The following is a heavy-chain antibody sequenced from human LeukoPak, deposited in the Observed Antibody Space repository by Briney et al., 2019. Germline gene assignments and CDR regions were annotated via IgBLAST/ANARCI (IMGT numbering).Heavy chain of an antibody. J-gene: IGHJ5*02. V-gene: IGHV4-39*01. Sequence: SETLSLTCTVSGGSISSSSYYWGWIRQPPGKGLEWIGSIYYSGSTYCNPSLRSRVTISVDTSKNQFSLKLSSVTAADTAVYCCARQSLIRITMVRGVTNWFDPWGQGTLVTVSS. D-gene: IGHD3-10*01. CDR1: GGSISSSSYY. CDR3: ARQSLIRITMVRGVTNWFDP. CDR2: IYYSGST.